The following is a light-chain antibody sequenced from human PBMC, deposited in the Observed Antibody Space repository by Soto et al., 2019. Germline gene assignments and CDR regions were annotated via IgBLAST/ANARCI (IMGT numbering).Light chain of an antibody. CDR3: QQRADWPLT. Sequence: EIVLTQSPGTLSLSPGEAATLSCRASQSVDRYLAWYQQRPGQSPRLLIYDASNRDTGTPARFSGSGSGTDFTLTISRLEPEDIAVYYCQQRADWPLTFGQGTRLEIK. CDR2: DAS. CDR1: QSVDRY. V-gene: IGKV3-11*01. J-gene: IGKJ5*01.